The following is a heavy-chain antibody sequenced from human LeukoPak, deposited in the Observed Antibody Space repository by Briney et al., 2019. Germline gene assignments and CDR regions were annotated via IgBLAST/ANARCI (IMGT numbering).Heavy chain of an antibody. V-gene: IGHV3-21*01. Sequence: PGGSLRLSCAASGFTFSSYNMNWVRQAPGKGLEWVSSITSGSSYRFYADSVKGRFTISRDNAKNALYLQMNSLRAEDTDVYYCARDPYSGSYGNYYYYFMDVWGKGTTVTISS. CDR1: GFTFSSYN. J-gene: IGHJ6*03. CDR2: ITSGSSYR. D-gene: IGHD1-26*01. CDR3: ARDPYSGSYGNYYYYFMDV.